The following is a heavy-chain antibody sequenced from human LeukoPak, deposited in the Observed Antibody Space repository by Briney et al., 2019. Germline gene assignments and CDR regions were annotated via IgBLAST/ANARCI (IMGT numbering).Heavy chain of an antibody. V-gene: IGHV4-59*11. D-gene: IGHD1-26*01. CDR1: GGSISSRY. CDR2: IYYSGST. J-gene: IGHJ4*02. Sequence: SSETLSLTCTVSGGSISSRYWTWIRQSPGKGLEWIGYIYYSGSTNYYPSLKSRVTISVDTSKNQFYLKLSSVTAADTAVYYCARGGSYVDYWGQGTLVTVSS. CDR3: ARGGSYVDY.